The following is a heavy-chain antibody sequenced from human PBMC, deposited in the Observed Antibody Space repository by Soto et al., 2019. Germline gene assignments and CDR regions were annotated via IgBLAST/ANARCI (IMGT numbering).Heavy chain of an antibody. J-gene: IGHJ5*02. CDR2: IDGDGTNT. Sequence: PGGSLRLSCAASGFSFSGYWMFWVRQPPGKGLVWVSRIDGDGTNTNYADSVKGRFTIYRDNAKNTLYLQMNSLRAEDTAMYYCARDPRNLGLDPWGQGTLVTVSS. CDR1: GFSFSGYW. CDR3: ARDPRNLGLDP. V-gene: IGHV3-74*01. D-gene: IGHD4-4*01.